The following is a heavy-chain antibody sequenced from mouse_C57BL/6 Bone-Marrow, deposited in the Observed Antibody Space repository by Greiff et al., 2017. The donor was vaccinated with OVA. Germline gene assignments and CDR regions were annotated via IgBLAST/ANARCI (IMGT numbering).Heavy chain of an antibody. J-gene: IGHJ2*01. CDR1: GFTFSDYG. V-gene: IGHV5-17*01. CDR2: ISSGSSTI. D-gene: IGHD1-1*01. Sequence: EVQGVESGGGLVKPGGSLKLSCAASGFTFSDYGMHWVRQAPEQGLEWVAYISSGSSTIYYADTVKGRFTLSRDNAQNTLFLQLTSLRSEDTAMYYCARPNTIFGSSSFDYWGQGTTLTVSS. CDR3: ARPNTIFGSSSFDY.